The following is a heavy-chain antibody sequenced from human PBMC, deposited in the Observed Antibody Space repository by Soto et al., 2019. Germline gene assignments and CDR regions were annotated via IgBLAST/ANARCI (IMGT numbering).Heavy chain of an antibody. Sequence: ASVKVSCKASGYTFTSYAMHWVRQAPGQRLEWMGWINAGNGNTKYSQKFQGRVTITRDTSASTAYMELSSLRSEDTAVYYCARHDFGVVNNWFDPWGQGTLVTVSS. CDR2: INAGNGNT. V-gene: IGHV1-3*01. D-gene: IGHD3-3*01. J-gene: IGHJ5*02. CDR3: ARHDFGVVNNWFDP. CDR1: GYTFTSYA.